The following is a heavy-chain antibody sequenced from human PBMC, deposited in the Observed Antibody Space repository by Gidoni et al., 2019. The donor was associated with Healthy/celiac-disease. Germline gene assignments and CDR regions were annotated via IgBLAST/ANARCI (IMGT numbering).Heavy chain of an antibody. Sequence: QVQLQQWGAGLLKPSETLSLTCAAYGGSFSGYYWSWIRQPPGKGLEWIGEINHSGSTNYNPSLKSRVTISVDTSKNQCSLKLSSVTAAYTAVYYCARGHSRYFDWSHGSLPYLDYWGQGTLVTVSS. J-gene: IGHJ4*02. CDR2: INHSGST. D-gene: IGHD3-9*01. V-gene: IGHV4-34*01. CDR3: ARGHSRYFDWSHGSLPYLDY. CDR1: GGSFSGYY.